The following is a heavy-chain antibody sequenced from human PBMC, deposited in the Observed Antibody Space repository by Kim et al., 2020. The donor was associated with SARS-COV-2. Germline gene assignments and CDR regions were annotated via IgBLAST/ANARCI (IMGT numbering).Heavy chain of an antibody. CDR3: AKGSLSSLTRAFDY. Sequence: GGSLRLSCAASGFTFDDYAMHWVRQAPGKGLEWVSGISWNSGSIGYADSVKGRFTISRDNAKNSLYLQMNSLRAEDTALYYCAKGSLSSLTRAFDYWGQGTLGTVSS. D-gene: IGHD6-6*01. CDR2: ISWNSGSI. V-gene: IGHV3-9*01. CDR1: GFTFDDYA. J-gene: IGHJ4*02.